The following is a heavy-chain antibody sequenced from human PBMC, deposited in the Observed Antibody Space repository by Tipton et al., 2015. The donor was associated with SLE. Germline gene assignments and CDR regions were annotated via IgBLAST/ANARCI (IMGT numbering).Heavy chain of an antibody. CDR3: AKGGLLFLEDIQH. Sequence: VQLVQSGAEVKKPGASVKVSCKASGYTFTSYAMHWVRQAPGQRLEWMGWINAGNGNTKYSQKFQGRVTITRDTSASTAYMELSSLRSEDTAVYYCAKGGLLFLEDIQHWGQGTLVTVSS. V-gene: IGHV1-3*01. D-gene: IGHD3-3*01. CDR1: GYTFTSYA. CDR2: INAGNGNT. J-gene: IGHJ1*01.